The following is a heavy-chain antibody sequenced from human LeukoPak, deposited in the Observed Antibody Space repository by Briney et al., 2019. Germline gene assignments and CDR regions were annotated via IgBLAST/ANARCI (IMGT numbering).Heavy chain of an antibody. J-gene: IGHJ6*02. Sequence: PGRSLRLSCAASGFPFSASPMHWVRQAPGKGLEWVAIISYDGSSKYYADSVKGRFTISRDSSKNTLYLQMNSLRDEDTAVYYCARGSGNSRSWYIVRDGMDVWGQGITVTVSS. CDR1: GFPFSASP. CDR3: ARGSGNSRSWYIVRDGMDV. V-gene: IGHV3-30-3*01. D-gene: IGHD6-13*01. CDR2: ISYDGSSK.